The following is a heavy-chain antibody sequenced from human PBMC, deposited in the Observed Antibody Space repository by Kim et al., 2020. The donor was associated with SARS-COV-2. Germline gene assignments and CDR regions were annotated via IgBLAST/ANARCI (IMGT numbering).Heavy chain of an antibody. Sequence: SETLSLTCTVSGGSISSSSYYWGRIRQPPGKGLEWIGRIYYSGSTYYNPSLKSRVTISVDTSKNQFSLKLSSVTAADTAVYYCATILRRSGWYPGSVYRGRRTLFTVSS. CDR2: IYYSGST. J-gene: IGHJ4*02. CDR3: ATILRRSGWYPGSVY. V-gene: IGHV4-39*01. D-gene: IGHD6-19*01. CDR1: GGSISSSSYY.